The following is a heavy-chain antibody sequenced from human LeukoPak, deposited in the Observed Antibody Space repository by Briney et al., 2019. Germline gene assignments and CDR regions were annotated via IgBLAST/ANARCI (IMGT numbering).Heavy chain of an antibody. J-gene: IGHJ6*03. V-gene: IGHV1-8*03. CDR1: GYTFTSYG. Sequence: EASVKVSCKASGYTFTSYGISWVRQATGQGLEWMGWMNPNSGNTGYAQKFQGRVTITRNTSISTAYMELSSLRSEDTAVYYCARGTGWDFWTITTYYYYYMDVWGKGTTVTVSS. CDR2: MNPNSGNT. D-gene: IGHD3/OR15-3a*01. CDR3: ARGTGWDFWTITTYYYYYMDV.